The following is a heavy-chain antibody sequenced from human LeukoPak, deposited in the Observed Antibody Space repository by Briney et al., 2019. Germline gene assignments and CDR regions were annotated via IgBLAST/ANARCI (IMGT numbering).Heavy chain of an antibody. CDR1: GFTFSSYW. V-gene: IGHV3-7*05. CDR2: IKQDGSEK. Sequence: PGGSLRLSCAASGFTFSSYWMSWVRQAPGKGLEWVANIKQDGSEKYYVDSVKGRFTISRDNAKNSLYLQMNSLRAEDTAVYYCARTAFSTAPYFDYWGQGTLVTVSS. J-gene: IGHJ4*02. D-gene: IGHD3-3*02. CDR3: ARTAFSTAPYFDY.